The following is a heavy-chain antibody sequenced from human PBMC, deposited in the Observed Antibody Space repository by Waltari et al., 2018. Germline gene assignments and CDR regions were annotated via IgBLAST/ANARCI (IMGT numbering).Heavy chain of an antibody. Sequence: QVQLWESGGGLVQPGRSLRLSCRASGFTFSNHDMQWVRQAPGKGVEVVAVVGHDGHTKYYGGSVEGRFTVPRDNSMNTMYLDMNSLRIDDTAIYYCAKEFGGAGSSYMSYFDSWGQGTLVTVSS. CDR1: GFTFSNHD. D-gene: IGHD3-10*01. CDR3: AKEFGGAGSSYMSYFDS. V-gene: IGHV3-33*03. CDR2: VGHDGHTK. J-gene: IGHJ4*02.